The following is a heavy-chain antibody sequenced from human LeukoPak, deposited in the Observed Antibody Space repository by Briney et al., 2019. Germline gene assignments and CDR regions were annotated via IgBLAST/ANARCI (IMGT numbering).Heavy chain of an antibody. CDR3: ARSSEGRYYYDSSGYSYYYYYMDV. CDR1: GGTFSSYA. D-gene: IGHD3-22*01. Sequence: SVKVSCKASGGTFSSYAISWVRQAPGQGLEWMGGIIPIFGTANYAQKFQGRVTITADESTSTAYMELSSLRSEDTAVYYCARSSEGRYYYDSSGYSYYYYYMDVWGKGTTVTISS. J-gene: IGHJ6*03. CDR2: IIPIFGTA. V-gene: IGHV1-69*13.